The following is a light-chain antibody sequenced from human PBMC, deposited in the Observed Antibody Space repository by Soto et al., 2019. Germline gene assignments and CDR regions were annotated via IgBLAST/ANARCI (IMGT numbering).Light chain of an antibody. Sequence: QCVLAQPASVSGSPGQAITISCSGTSSDVGAFNYVSWYQQHPGKAPKLMIYDVSNRPSGVSNRFSGSKSGNTASLTISGLRAEDEADYYCNSYTSNNTYVFGTGTKVTVL. CDR1: SSDVGAFNY. J-gene: IGLJ1*01. CDR3: NSYTSNNTYV. CDR2: DVS. V-gene: IGLV2-14*03.